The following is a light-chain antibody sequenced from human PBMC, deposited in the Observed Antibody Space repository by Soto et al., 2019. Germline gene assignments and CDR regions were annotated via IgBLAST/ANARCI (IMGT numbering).Light chain of an antibody. Sequence: EIVLTQSPATLSVSPGERATLSCRASQSVSSNLAWYQQKPGQAPRLVIYGASTRATGIPARFSGSGSGTEFTLTISSLQSEDFAVYYCQHYNKLPLTFGGGAKVEIK. J-gene: IGKJ4*01. CDR1: QSVSSN. CDR3: QHYNKLPLT. CDR2: GAS. V-gene: IGKV3-15*01.